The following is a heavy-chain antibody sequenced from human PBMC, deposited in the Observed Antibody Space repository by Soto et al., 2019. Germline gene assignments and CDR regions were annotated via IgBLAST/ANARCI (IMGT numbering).Heavy chain of an antibody. CDR1: GYTFTSYG. Sequence: QVQLVQSGAEVKKPGASVKVSCKASGYTFTSYGISWVRQAPGQGLEWMGWISAYNGNTNYAQKLQGRVTMTTDTSTSTAYMELRSLRSDDTAVYYCGRDSPRGGYNWNYGRYYGMDVWGQGTTVTVSS. J-gene: IGHJ6*02. D-gene: IGHD1-7*01. CDR2: ISAYNGNT. V-gene: IGHV1-18*01. CDR3: GRDSPRGGYNWNYGRYYGMDV.